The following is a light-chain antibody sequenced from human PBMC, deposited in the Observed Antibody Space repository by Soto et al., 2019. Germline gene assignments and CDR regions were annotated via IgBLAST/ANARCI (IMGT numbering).Light chain of an antibody. J-gene: IGKJ2*01. CDR2: GAS. CDR3: QQYGTSHT. Sequence: EVVLTQSPGTLSLSPGERAALSCRASPIVSSSYLAWYQQKPGQAPRLLIYGASNRATGIPDRFSGSGSGTDFTLTISRLEPEDFAVYYCQQYGTSHTFGQGTKLEIK. CDR1: PIVSSSY. V-gene: IGKV3-20*01.